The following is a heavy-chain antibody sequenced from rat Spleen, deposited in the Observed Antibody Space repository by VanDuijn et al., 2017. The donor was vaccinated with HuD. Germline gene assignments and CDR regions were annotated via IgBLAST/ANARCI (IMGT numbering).Heavy chain of an antibody. CDR3: AGAGYLRDWYFDF. J-gene: IGHJ1*01. V-gene: IGHV5-31*01. Sequence: EVQLVESGGGLVQPGRSLKLSCVASGFTFNNYWMTWIRQAPGKGLEWVASITNTGGSTYYPDSVTGRFTISRDNAKAPLNLQMDSLRSEDTATYYCAGAGYLRDWYFDFWGPGTMVAVSS. CDR2: ITNTGGST. CDR1: GFTFNNYW. D-gene: IGHD2-2*01.